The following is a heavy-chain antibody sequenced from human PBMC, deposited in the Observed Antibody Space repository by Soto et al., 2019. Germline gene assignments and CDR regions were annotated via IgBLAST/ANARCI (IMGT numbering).Heavy chain of an antibody. CDR3: ARVGCSGGSCPLDY. CDR1: AFIISDYY. D-gene: IGHD2-15*01. CDR2: ISGSGTTI. V-gene: IGHV3-11*01. J-gene: IGHJ4*02. Sequence: QVQLVESGGGLVKPGGSLRLSCAASAFIISDYYMSWIRQAPGKGLEWVSYISGSGTTIYYADSVKGRFTISRDNAKNSLYLQMSRLRAEDTAVYYCARVGCSGGSCPLDYWGQGTLVTVSS.